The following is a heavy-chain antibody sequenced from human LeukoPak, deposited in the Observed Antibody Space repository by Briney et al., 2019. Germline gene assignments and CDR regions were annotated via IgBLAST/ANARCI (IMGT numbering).Heavy chain of an antibody. CDR1: GGSISSGGYY. Sequence: PSQTLSLTCTVSGGSISSGGYYWSWLRQHPGKGLEWIGYIYYGGNTYYNPSLKSRVTISVDTSKNQFSLKLNSVTAADTAVYYCANTARERSHYFDYWGQGTLVTVSS. CDR2: IYYGGNT. CDR3: ANTARERSHYFDY. V-gene: IGHV4-31*03. J-gene: IGHJ4*02. D-gene: IGHD5-18*01.